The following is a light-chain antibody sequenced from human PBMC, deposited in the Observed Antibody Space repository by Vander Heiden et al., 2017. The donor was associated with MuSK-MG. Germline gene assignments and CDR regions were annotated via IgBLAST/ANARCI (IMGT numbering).Light chain of an antibody. CDR3: SSYTSSSNLCV. CDR1: RSDVGGYKY. CDR2: DVS. J-gene: IGLJ1*01. Sequence: QSALPQPASVSGSPGQSITISCTGTRSDVGGYKYVSWYQQHPGKAPKLMIYDVSNRPSGVSNRFSGSKSGNTASLTISGLQAEDEADYYCSSYTSSSNLCVFGTGTKLTVL. V-gene: IGLV2-14*01.